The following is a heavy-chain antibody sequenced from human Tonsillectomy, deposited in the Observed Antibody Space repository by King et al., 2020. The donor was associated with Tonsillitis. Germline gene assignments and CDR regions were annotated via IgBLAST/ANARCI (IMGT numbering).Heavy chain of an antibody. V-gene: IGHV4-59*01. D-gene: IGHD3-22*01. CDR1: GGSISSYY. CDR2: IYYSGST. J-gene: IGHJ2*01. Sequence: VQLQESGPGLVKPSETLSLTCTVSGGSISSYYWSWIRQPPGKGLEWIGYIYYSGSTNYNPSLKSRVTISVDTSKNQFSLKLSSVTAADTAVYYCARVAFCSGYYCSWYFDLWGRGTLVTVSS. CDR3: ARVAFCSGYYCSWYFDL.